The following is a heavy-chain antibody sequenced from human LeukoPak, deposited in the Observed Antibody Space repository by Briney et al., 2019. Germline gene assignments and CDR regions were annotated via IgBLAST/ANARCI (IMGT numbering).Heavy chain of an antibody. CDR3: ANKHPPLAGLRGPLDY. CDR1: GFTFSSYG. CDR2: ISYDGIYK. Sequence: GGSLRLSRAASGFTFSSYGMHWVRQAPGRGLEWVAIISYDGIYKYYADSVKGRFTISRDNSKNTLYLQMNSLRAEDTAIYFCANKHPPLAGLRGPLDYWGQGTLVTVSS. J-gene: IGHJ4*02. D-gene: IGHD6-19*01. V-gene: IGHV3-30*18.